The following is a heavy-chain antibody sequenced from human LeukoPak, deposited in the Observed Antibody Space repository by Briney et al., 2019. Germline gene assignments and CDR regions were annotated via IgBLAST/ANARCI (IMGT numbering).Heavy chain of an antibody. CDR1: GGSISSGGYY. CDR2: INHSGST. J-gene: IGHJ6*03. Sequence: SETLSLTCTVSGGSISSGGYYWSWIRQPPGKGLEWIGEINHSGSTNYNPSLKSRVTISVDTSKNQFSLKLSSVTAADTAVYYCARRGRVPGYYYYYYMDVWGKGTTVTVSS. CDR3: ARRGRVPGYYYYYYMDV. V-gene: IGHV4-39*07. D-gene: IGHD3-16*01.